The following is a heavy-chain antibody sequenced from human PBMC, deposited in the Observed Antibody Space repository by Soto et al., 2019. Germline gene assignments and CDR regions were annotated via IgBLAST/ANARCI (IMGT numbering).Heavy chain of an antibody. V-gene: IGHV1-18*01. Sequence: GAPVKVSCKASGYTFTNYGISWVRQAPGQGLEWMGWIGAYNGNTNYAQKLQGRVTMTTDTSTSTAYMELRSLRSEDTAVYYCAREGRRSDFYVFLIYYYCGRDVWGEGTRVTVSS. CDR2: IGAYNGNT. CDR1: GYTFTNYG. J-gene: IGHJ6*04. D-gene: IGHD3-9*01. CDR3: AREGRRSDFYVFLIYYYCGRDV.